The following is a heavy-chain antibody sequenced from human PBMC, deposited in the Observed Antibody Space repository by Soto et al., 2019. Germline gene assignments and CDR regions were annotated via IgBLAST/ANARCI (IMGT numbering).Heavy chain of an antibody. Sequence: QVQLQESGPGLVKPSQTLSLTCTVSGGSISSGGYYWSWIRQHPGKGLEWVGYIYYSGSTYYNPSLKSRVTISVDTSKNQFSLKLSSVTAADTAVYYCARLWLISPAFDYWGQGTLVTVSS. CDR3: ARLWLISPAFDY. CDR1: GGSISSGGYY. J-gene: IGHJ4*02. D-gene: IGHD5-18*01. V-gene: IGHV4-31*03. CDR2: IYYSGST.